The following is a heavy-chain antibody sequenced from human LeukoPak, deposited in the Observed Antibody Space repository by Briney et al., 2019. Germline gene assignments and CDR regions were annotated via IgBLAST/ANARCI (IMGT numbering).Heavy chain of an antibody. CDR1: GFTFSSYE. V-gene: IGHV3-48*03. CDR3: ARGRYYYGSGSYSRHYYYGMDV. Sequence: PGGSLRLSCAASGFTFSSYEMNWVRQAPGKGLEWVSYISSSGSTIYYADSAKGRFTISRDNAKNSLYLQMNSLRAEDTAVYYCARGRYYYGSGSYSRHYYYGMDVWGKGTTVTVSS. D-gene: IGHD3-10*01. CDR2: ISSSGSTI. J-gene: IGHJ6*04.